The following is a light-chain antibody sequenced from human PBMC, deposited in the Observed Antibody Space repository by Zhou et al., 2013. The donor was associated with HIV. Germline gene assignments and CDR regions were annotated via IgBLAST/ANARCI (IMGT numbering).Light chain of an antibody. CDR1: QDISSAY. V-gene: IGKV3D-20*02. CDR3: QQRNKWQIT. Sequence: EIVLTQSPGTLSLSPGERATLSCRASQDISSAYLAWYQQKPGQAPRLLLYGASSRATGIPDRFGGSGSGTDFTLTISRLEPEDFGVYYCQQRNKWQITFGQGTRLEIK. CDR2: GAS. J-gene: IGKJ5*01.